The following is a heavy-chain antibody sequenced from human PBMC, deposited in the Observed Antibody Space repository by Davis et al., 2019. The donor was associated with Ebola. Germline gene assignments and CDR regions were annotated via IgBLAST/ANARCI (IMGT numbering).Heavy chain of an antibody. V-gene: IGHV1-2*06. CDR2: VILKSGAT. CDR1: GYTFTDYN. CDR3: ARGHNYAHEY. Sequence: ASVKVSCKASGYTFTDYNIHWMRQAPGQGLEWLGRVILKSGATNYAQKFQGRVTMTRDTSISTVYMELSSLGYDDTADYYCARGHNYAHEYWGQGTLVTVSS. J-gene: IGHJ4*02. D-gene: IGHD4-11*01.